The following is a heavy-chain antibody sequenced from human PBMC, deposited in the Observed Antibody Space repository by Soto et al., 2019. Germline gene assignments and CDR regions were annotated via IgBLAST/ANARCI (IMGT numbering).Heavy chain of an antibody. J-gene: IGHJ4*02. D-gene: IGHD3-3*01. V-gene: IGHV4-59*01. CDR3: ARGLGFLEWLLPNFYFDY. CDR2: IYYSGST. CDR1: GGSISSYY. Sequence: QVQLQESGPGLVKPSETLSLTCTVSGGSISSYYWSWIRQPPGKGLEWIGYIYYSGSTNYNPSLKSRVTISVDTSKNQFSLKLSSVTAADTAVYYCARGLGFLEWLLPNFYFDYWGQGTLVTVSS.